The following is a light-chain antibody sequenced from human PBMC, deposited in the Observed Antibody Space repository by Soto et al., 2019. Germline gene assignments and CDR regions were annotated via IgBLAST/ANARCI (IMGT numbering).Light chain of an antibody. CDR3: QQLNSYPS. Sequence: IQLTQSPSSLSASVGDRVTITCRASQGISSYLAWYQQKPGKAPKLLIYAASTLQSGVPSTFSGSRSGTDFTLTNSSLQPEDFATYYCQQLNSYPSFGQGTRLEIK. CDR2: AAS. CDR1: QGISSY. J-gene: IGKJ5*01. V-gene: IGKV1-9*01.